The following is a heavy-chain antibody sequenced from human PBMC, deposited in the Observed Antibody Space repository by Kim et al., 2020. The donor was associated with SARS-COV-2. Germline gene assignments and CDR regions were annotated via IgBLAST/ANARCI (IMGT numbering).Heavy chain of an antibody. V-gene: IGHV3-23*01. CDR2: ISGSGGST. CDR3: AKDSSGSLRSYGMDV. D-gene: IGHD6-19*01. J-gene: IGHJ6*02. CDR1: GFTFSSYA. Sequence: GGSLRLSCAASGFTFSSYAMSWVRQAPGKGLEWVSAISGSGGSTYYADSVKGRFTISRDNSKNTLYLQMNSLRAEDTAVYYCAKDSSGSLRSYGMDVWGQGTTVTVSS.